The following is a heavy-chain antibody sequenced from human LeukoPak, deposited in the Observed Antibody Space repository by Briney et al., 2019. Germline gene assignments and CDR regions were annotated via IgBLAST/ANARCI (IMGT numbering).Heavy chain of an antibody. V-gene: IGHV3-30*02. Sequence: GGSLRLSCAASGFTFGSYGMHWVRQAPGKGLDWVAFVRYDGNNPYYSASVKGRFTISRDNSKNTVLLQMNNLRLEDAAVYYCARGAHKRDDYGGFFDYWGQGTLVTVSS. J-gene: IGHJ4*02. CDR1: GFTFGSYG. CDR2: VRYDGNNP. CDR3: ARGAHKRDDYGGFFDY. D-gene: IGHD4-23*01.